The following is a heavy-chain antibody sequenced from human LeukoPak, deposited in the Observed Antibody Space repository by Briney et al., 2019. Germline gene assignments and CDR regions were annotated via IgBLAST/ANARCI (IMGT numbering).Heavy chain of an antibody. CDR3: ARDLPQGGYFDY. D-gene: IGHD3-16*01. V-gene: IGHV1-2*02. CDR2: INPNSGGT. Sequence: ASVKVSCKASGYTFTSYDINWVRQAPGQGLEWMGWINPNSGGTNYAQKFQGRVTMTRDTSISTAYMELSRLRSDDTAVYYWARDLPQGGYFDYWGQGTLVTVSS. J-gene: IGHJ4*02. CDR1: GYTFTSYD.